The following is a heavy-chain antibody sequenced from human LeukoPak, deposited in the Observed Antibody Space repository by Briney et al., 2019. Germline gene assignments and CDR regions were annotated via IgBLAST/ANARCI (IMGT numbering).Heavy chain of an antibody. CDR1: GYSFTSYW. CDR3: ARRIGYYDSSGPNFDY. CDR2: IYPGDSDT. D-gene: IGHD3-22*01. Sequence: GESLKISCKGSGYSFTSYWIGWVRQMPGKGLGWMGIIYPGDSDTRYSPSFQGQVTISADKSISTAYLQWSSLKASDTAMYYCARRIGYYDSSGPNFDYWGQGTLVTVSS. V-gene: IGHV5-51*01. J-gene: IGHJ4*02.